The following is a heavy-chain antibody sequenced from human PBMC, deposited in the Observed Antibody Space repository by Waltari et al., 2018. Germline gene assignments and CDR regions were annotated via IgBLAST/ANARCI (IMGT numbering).Heavy chain of an antibody. Sequence: QLQLQESGPGLVKPSETLSLTCTVSGGSISSSSYYWGWIRQPPGKGLEWIGSIYYSGSTYYNPSLKSRVTISVDTSKNQFSLKLSSVTAADTAVYYCARLRRGGKAAAGTGPRWFDYWGQGTLVTVSS. CDR2: IYYSGST. V-gene: IGHV4-39*01. D-gene: IGHD6-13*01. CDR3: ARLRRGGKAAAGTGPRWFDY. CDR1: GGSISSSSYY. J-gene: IGHJ4*02.